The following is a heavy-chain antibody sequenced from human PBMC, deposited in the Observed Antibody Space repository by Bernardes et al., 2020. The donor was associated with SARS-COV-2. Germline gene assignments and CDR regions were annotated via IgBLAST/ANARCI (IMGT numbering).Heavy chain of an antibody. J-gene: IGHJ4*02. CDR2: INAANGNT. V-gene: IGHV1-3*01. CDR1: GYSFTNFA. Sequence: ASVKVSCLASGYSFTNFAIHWVRQAPGQKIEWMGWINAANGNTEYSQKFQGRVTITRDTYATTGFMELSSLTSEDTAVYYCARDGLEIPDFDNWGQGTLVTVSS. D-gene: IGHD3-10*01. CDR3: ARDGLEIPDFDN.